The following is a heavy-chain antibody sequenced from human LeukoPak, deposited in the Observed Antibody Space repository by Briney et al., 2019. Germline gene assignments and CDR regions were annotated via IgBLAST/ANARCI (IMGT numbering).Heavy chain of an antibody. V-gene: IGHV4-34*01. CDR2: INHSGST. D-gene: IGHD6-6*01. CDR3: ASEYYYYDMDV. J-gene: IGHJ6*02. Sequence: SETLSLTCAVYGGTISGYYWTWIRQPPGKGLEWIGEINHSGSTTYNPSLKSRVTISVDTSKNQFSLKLSSVTAADTAVYYCASEYYYYDMDVWGQGTTVTVSS. CDR1: GGTISGYY.